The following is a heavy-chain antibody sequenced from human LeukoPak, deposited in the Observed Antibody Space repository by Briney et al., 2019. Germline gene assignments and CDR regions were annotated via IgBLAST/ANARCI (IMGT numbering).Heavy chain of an antibody. CDR1: GYTFTDNV. Sequence: ASVKVSCKTSGYTFTDNVITWVRQSPGQGLEGMGWISVYNGDTNYAQTLQARVRMTADTSTSTAYMELRSLRSDDTAIYYCARGMYSGSYFRYEFWGQGTVVTVSS. J-gene: IGHJ4*02. CDR2: ISVYNGDT. V-gene: IGHV1-18*01. D-gene: IGHD1-26*01. CDR3: ARGMYSGSYFRYEF.